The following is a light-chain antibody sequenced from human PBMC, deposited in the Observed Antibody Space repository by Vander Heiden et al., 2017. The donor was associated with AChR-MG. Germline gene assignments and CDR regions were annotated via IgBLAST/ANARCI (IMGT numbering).Light chain of an antibody. CDR3: HKENGAPFS. Sequence: DLQMTQSPSSLSASVGDRVTISCRASQGISNYLAWYQQKPGKVPKLLIYAASTFQSGVPSRFSGSGSGTDFTLTISSRQPEDVATSYCHKENGAPFSFGHRTKLEIK. CDR2: AAS. CDR1: QGISNY. J-gene: IGKJ3*01. V-gene: IGKV1-27*01.